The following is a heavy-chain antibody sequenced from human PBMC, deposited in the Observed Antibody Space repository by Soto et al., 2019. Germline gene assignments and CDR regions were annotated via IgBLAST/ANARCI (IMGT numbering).Heavy chain of an antibody. V-gene: IGHV3-23*01. J-gene: IGHJ4*02. CDR2: ISGSGSGT. CDR3: AKGPSGGKGFYFDY. CDR1: GFTFSSYA. Sequence: VQLLESGGGLVQPGGSLRLSCAASGFTFSSYAMNWVRLAPGKGLEWVSSISGSGSGTYYADSVKGRFTISRDNSKNTLYLQVNGLTAEDTALYYCAKGPSGGKGFYFDYWGQGALVTVSS. D-gene: IGHD2-15*01.